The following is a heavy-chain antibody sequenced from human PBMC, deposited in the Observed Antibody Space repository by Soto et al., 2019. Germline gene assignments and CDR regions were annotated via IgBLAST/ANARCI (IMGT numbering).Heavy chain of an antibody. CDR2: IYYSGTT. CDR1: GGSISSGGYS. V-gene: IGHV4-30-2*01. J-gene: IGHJ5*02. Sequence: SETLSLTCTVSGGSISSGGYSWSWIRQPPGKGLEWIGYIYYSGTTYYNPSLKSRVTMSVDKSTSTAYMELSSLRSEDTAVYYCARGPYIYSYGPWGQGTLVTVSS. CDR3: ARGPYIYSYGP. D-gene: IGHD5-18*01.